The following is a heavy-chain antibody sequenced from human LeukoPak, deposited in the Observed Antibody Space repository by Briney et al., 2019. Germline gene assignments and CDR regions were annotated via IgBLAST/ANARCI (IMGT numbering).Heavy chain of an antibody. J-gene: IGHJ2*01. V-gene: IGHV3-48*02. CDR1: GFTFRSYS. CDR3: AKTTVVTGYWYFDL. Sequence: GGSLRLSCAASGFTFRSYSMHWVRQTPGKGLEWLSFISTSSSTIYYADSVKGRFTISRDNAKSSLYLQMNSLRDEDTAVYYCAKTTVVTGYWYFDLWGRGTLVTVSS. CDR2: ISTSSSTI. D-gene: IGHD4-23*01.